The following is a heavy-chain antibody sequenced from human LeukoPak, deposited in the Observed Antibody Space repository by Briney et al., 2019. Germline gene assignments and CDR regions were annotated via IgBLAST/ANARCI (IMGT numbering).Heavy chain of an antibody. V-gene: IGHV3-74*01. CDR3: ATYRQVLLPFES. D-gene: IGHD2-8*02. CDR1: GFTFSSYW. Sequence: GGSLRLSCAASGFTFSSYWMHWVRQAPGKGLVWVSRINSDGSSTSYADSVKGRFTISRDNAKNSLYLQMNSLRAEDTAVYYCATYRQVLLPFESWGQGTLVTVSS. CDR2: INSDGSST. J-gene: IGHJ4*02.